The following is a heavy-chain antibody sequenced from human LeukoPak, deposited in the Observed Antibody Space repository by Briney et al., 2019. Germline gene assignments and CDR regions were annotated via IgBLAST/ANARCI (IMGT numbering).Heavy chain of an antibody. Sequence: PSETLSLTCAVYGGSFSGYYWSWIRQPPGKGLEWIGEINHSGSTNYNPSLKSRVTISVDTSKNRFSLKLSSVTAADTAVYYCAQTPGGGYYYGRDYWGQGTLVTVSS. CDR1: GGSFSGYY. J-gene: IGHJ4*02. CDR3: AQTPGGGYYYGRDY. D-gene: IGHD3-22*01. V-gene: IGHV4-34*01. CDR2: INHSGST.